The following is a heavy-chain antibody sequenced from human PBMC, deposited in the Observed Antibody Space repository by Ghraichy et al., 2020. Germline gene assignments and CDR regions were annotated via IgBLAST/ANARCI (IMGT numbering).Heavy chain of an antibody. CDR3: SLGFRTGTMSR. CDR2: INHSGST. D-gene: IGHD1-1*01. CDR1: GGSFSGYY. J-gene: IGHJ4*02. V-gene: IGHV4-34*01. Sequence: SETLSLTCAVYGGSFSGYYWSWIRQPPGKGLEWIGEINHSGSTNYNPSLKSRVTISVDTSKNQFSLKLSSVTAADTAVYYCSLGFRTGTMSRWGQGTLVTVSS.